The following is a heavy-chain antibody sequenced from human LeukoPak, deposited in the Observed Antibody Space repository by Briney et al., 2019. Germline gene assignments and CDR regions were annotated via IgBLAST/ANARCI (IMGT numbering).Heavy chain of an antibody. J-gene: IGHJ4*02. CDR2: ISGSGSNA. Sequence: GGSLRLSCAASGFTFSSYSMNWVRQAPGKGLEWVSTISGSGSNAYYADSVKGRFTVSRDNSKNTLYLQMNSLRAEDTAVFYCAKVSTWSKYYFDYWGQGTLVTVSS. CDR1: GFTFSSYS. D-gene: IGHD6-13*01. V-gene: IGHV3-23*01. CDR3: AKVSTWSKYYFDY.